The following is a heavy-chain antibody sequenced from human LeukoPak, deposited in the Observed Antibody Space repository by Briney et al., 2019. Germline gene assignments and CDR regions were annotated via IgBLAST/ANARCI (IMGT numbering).Heavy chain of an antibody. V-gene: IGHV1-69*05. Sequence: ASVKVSCKASGGTFSSYAISWVRQAPGQGLGWMGGIIPIFGTANYAQKFQGRVTITTDESTSTAYMELSSLRSEDTAVYYCARSRLQQMAYYYYYYMDVWGKGTTVTVSS. CDR1: GGTFSSYA. D-gene: IGHD6-13*01. CDR3: ARSRLQQMAYYYYYYMDV. CDR2: IIPIFGTA. J-gene: IGHJ6*03.